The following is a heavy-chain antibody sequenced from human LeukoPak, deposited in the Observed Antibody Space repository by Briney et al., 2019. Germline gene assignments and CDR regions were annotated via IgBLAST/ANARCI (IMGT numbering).Heavy chain of an antibody. Sequence: GGSLRLSCAASGFTFSSYAMHWVRQAPGKGLEWVAVISYDGSNKYYADSVKGRFTISRDNSKNTLYLQMNSLRAEDTAVYYCARDGCRSTSCYTRYYYMDVWGKGTTVTVSS. CDR3: ARDGCRSTSCYTRYYYMDV. J-gene: IGHJ6*03. D-gene: IGHD2-2*02. CDR2: ISYDGSNK. V-gene: IGHV3-30-3*01. CDR1: GFTFSSYA.